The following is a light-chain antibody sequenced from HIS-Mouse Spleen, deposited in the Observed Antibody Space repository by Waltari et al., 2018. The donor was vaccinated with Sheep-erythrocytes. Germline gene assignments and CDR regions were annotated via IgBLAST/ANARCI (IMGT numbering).Light chain of an antibody. V-gene: IGLV3-21*03. J-gene: IGLJ2*01. CDR2: DDS. CDR3: QVWKV. CDR1: NLGSKS. Sequence: SYVLTQPPSVSVAPGKTASITCGGNNLGSKSGHWYQQKPGQAPVLVVYDDSDRPSVVLVLFARSNSGSTATLTIRRVEAGDEADYYCQVWKVFGGGTKLTVL.